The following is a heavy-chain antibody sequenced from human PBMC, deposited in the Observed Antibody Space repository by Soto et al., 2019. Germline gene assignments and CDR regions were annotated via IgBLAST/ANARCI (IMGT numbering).Heavy chain of an antibody. CDR1: GGTFSSYA. D-gene: IGHD5-18*01. Sequence: SVKVSCKASGGTFSSYAISWVRQAPGQGLEWMGGIIPIFGTANYAQKFQGRVTITADESTSTAYMELSSLRSEDTAVYYCAREGGGYSYGYYFDYWGQGTLVTVSS. CDR3: AREGGGYSYGYYFDY. CDR2: IIPIFGTA. V-gene: IGHV1-69*13. J-gene: IGHJ4*02.